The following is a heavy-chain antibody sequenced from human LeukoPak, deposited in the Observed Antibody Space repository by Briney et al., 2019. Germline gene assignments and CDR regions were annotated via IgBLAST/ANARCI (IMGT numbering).Heavy chain of an antibody. J-gene: IGHJ4*02. CDR1: GVTFSSYE. CDR3: ARYSLQQLPPSYFDY. Sequence: GGSLRLSCAASGVTFSSYEMNWVRQAPGKGLEWVSYISSSGSTIYYADSVKGRFTISRDNAKNSLYLQMNSLRAEDTAVYYCARYSLQQLPPSYFDYWGQGTLVTVSS. CDR2: ISSSGSTI. V-gene: IGHV3-48*03. D-gene: IGHD6-13*01.